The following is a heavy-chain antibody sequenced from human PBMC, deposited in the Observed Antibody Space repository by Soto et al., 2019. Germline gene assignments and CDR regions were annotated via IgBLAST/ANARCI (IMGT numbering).Heavy chain of an antibody. CDR3: VKEQGSVAAALDY. Sequence: EVQLLESGGDLVQRGGSLRLSCAASGFTFSGYGMSWVRQAPGKGLEWVSSITSSGSNTYYVDSVKGRFTISRDNSKNTLYLQMNSLTVEDTAVYYCVKEQGSVAAALDYWGQGTLVTASS. CDR1: GFTFSGYG. CDR2: ITSSGSNT. D-gene: IGHD6-13*01. J-gene: IGHJ4*02. V-gene: IGHV3-23*01.